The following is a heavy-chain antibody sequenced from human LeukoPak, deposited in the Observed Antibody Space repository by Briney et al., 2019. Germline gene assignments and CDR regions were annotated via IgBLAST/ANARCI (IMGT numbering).Heavy chain of an antibody. J-gene: IGHJ4*02. D-gene: IGHD1-26*01. Sequence: GESLRLSCEASGFTFSSYAMTWVRQAPGKGLEWVSAITNSGGGTYYADSVKGRFTISRDNSKNTLYLQMNSLKAEDTAVYYCVKFVGAKGYWGQGTLVTVSS. CDR3: VKFVGAKGY. CDR1: GFTFSSYA. CDR2: ITNSGGGT. V-gene: IGHV3-23*01.